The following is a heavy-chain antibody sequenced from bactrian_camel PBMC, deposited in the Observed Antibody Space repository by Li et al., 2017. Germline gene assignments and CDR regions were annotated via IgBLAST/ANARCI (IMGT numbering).Heavy chain of an antibody. CDR1: GRIFSACA. V-gene: IGHV3S53*01. Sequence: HVQLVESGGGSVQAGGSLKLSCAASGRIFSACAMGWHRQAPGKERELVATITRGGTATYGDSVMGRFTISQDSAKNTVYLQLNSLKPEDTAMYYCAAEPSERMTTVRRLGVVSYIYWGQGTQVTVS. CDR2: ITRGGTA. D-gene: IGHD3*01. CDR3: AAEPSERMTTVRRLGVVSYIY. J-gene: IGHJ4*01.